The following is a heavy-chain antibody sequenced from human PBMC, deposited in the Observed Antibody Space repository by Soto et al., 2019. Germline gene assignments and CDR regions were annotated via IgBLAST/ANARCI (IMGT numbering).Heavy chain of an antibody. Sequence: GGSLRLSCAASGSTSSSFGMHWVRPAPGKGLEWVAVIWYDGSNKYDADSVKGRFTISRDNSKNTLYLQMNSLRAGDTAVYYCARDGSRLAYYFDYWGQGTLVTVSS. CDR1: GSTSSSFG. CDR2: IWYDGSNK. D-gene: IGHD1-1*01. V-gene: IGHV3-33*01. CDR3: ARDGSRLAYYFDY. J-gene: IGHJ4*02.